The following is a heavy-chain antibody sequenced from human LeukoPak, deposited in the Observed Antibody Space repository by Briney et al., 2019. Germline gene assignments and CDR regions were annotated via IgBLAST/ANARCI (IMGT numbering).Heavy chain of an antibody. J-gene: IGHJ6*02. CDR3: ARAQLNLVVDFGMDV. Sequence: ASVKVSCKASGYTFTSYYMHWVRQAPGQGLEWMGIINPSGGSTSYAQKFQGRVTMTRDTSKSQFSLKLSSVTAADSAVYCCARAQLNLVVDFGMDVWGQGTTVTVSS. CDR1: GYTFTSYY. V-gene: IGHV1-46*01. D-gene: IGHD2-2*01. CDR2: INPSGGST.